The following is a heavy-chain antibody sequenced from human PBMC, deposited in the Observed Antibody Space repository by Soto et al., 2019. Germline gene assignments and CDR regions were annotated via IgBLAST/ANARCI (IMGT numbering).Heavy chain of an antibody. CDR3: VRGGAGSQWDYYGMGV. V-gene: IGHV3-66*01. D-gene: IGHD2-8*01. Sequence: EVQLVESGGGLVQPGGSLRLSCAGSALTASKNYMSWVRQPPGKGLEWVSVIYRGGTTYYADSVKDRFSISRDTSKSTLYLQMDNLRAGDTVVYYWVRGGAGSQWDYYGMGVWGQVTRVTVSS. CDR2: IYRGGTT. J-gene: IGHJ6*02. CDR1: ALTASKNY.